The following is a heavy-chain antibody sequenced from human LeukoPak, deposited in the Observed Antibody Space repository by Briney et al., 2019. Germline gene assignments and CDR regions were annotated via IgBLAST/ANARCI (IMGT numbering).Heavy chain of an antibody. V-gene: IGHV4-59*12. CDR1: GGSISSYY. J-gene: IGHJ4*02. D-gene: IGHD1-26*01. CDR2: IYYSGST. Sequence: SETLSLTCTVSGGSISSYYWSWIRQPPGKGLEWIGCIYYSGSTNYNPSLKSRVTISVDTSKNQFSLKLSSVTAADTAVYYCAREDGTEADYWGQGTLVTVSS. CDR3: AREDGTEADY.